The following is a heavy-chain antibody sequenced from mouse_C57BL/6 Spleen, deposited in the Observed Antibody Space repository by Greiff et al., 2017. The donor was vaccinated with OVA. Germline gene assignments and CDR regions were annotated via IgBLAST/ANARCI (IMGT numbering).Heavy chain of an antibody. Sequence: QVQLQQPGAELVMPGASVKLSCKASGYTFTSYWMHWVKQRPGQGLEWIGEIDPSDSYTNYNQKFKGKSTLTVANSSSTAYMQLSSLTSEDAAVYYCARSMGRGYYAMDYWGQGTSVTVSS. CDR3: ARSMGRGYYAMDY. CDR2: IDPSDSYT. V-gene: IGHV1-69*01. J-gene: IGHJ4*01. CDR1: GYTFTSYW. D-gene: IGHD1-1*02.